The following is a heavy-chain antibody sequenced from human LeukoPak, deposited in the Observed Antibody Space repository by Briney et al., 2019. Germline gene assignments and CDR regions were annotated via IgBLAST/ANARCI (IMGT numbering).Heavy chain of an antibody. D-gene: IGHD5-18*01. CDR1: GFTFSSYW. Sequence: PGGSLRPSCAASGFTFSSYWMSWVRQAPGKGLEWVANIKQDGSEKYYVDSVKGRFTISRDNAKNSLYLQMNSLRAEDTAVYYCARLRGYSYGDLGYWGQGTLVTVSS. V-gene: IGHV3-7*01. CDR3: ARLRGYSYGDLGY. CDR2: IKQDGSEK. J-gene: IGHJ4*02.